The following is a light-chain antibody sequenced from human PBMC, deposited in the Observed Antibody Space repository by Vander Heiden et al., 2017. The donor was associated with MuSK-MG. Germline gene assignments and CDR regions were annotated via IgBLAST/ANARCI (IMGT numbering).Light chain of an antibody. CDR2: GAS. V-gene: IGKV3-20*01. CDR3: QHYGSSPYT. J-gene: IGKJ2*01. Sequence: EFVLPQPPGTLALAPRERATLPCSASQSVDSNALAWYQQKPGQAARILINGASSRATGIPDRCSGSGSRTDFTLTISRLEPEDVAVYSCQHYGSSPYTFGQGTKLEIK. CDR1: QSVDSNA.